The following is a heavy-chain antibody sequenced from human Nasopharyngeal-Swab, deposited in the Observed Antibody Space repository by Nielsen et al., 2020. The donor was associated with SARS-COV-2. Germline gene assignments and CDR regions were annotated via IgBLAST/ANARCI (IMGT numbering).Heavy chain of an antibody. J-gene: IGHJ6*02. V-gene: IGHV7-4-1*02. D-gene: IGHD6-19*01. Sequence: ASVKVSCKASGYTFTSYAMNWVRQAPGQGLEWLGWINTNTGNPTYAQGFTGRFVFSLDTSVSTAYLQISSLKAEDTAVYYCAREVGSGWYRARYYGMDVWGQGTTVTVSS. CDR1: GYTFTSYA. CDR3: AREVGSGWYRARYYGMDV. CDR2: INTNTGNP.